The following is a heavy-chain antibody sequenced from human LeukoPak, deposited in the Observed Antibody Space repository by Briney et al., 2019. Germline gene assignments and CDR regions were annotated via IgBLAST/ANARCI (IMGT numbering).Heavy chain of an antibody. D-gene: IGHD6-19*01. CDR3: ARARWSSTGWFLGY. CDR2: VNPQGSGT. V-gene: IGHV3-74*01. Sequence: AGGSLRLSCAASGFTFSSYWMHWVRQAPGKGLVWVSRVNPQGSGTSYTDSVKGRFTISRDNAKDALHLRVDNLRVEDTAAYYCARARWSSTGWFLGYWGQGTLVTVSS. CDR1: GFTFSSYW. J-gene: IGHJ4*02.